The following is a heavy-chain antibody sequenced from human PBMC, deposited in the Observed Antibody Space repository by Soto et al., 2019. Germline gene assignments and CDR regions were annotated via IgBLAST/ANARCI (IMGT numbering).Heavy chain of an antibody. CDR3: ARDLSFVTRIAARPEPSNWFDP. CDR2: INAGNGNT. V-gene: IGHV1-3*01. J-gene: IGHJ5*02. Sequence: GASVKVSCKASGYTFTSYAMHWVRQAPGQRLEWMGWINAGNGNTKYSQKFQGRVTITRDTSASTAYMELSSLRSEDTAVYYCARDLSFVTRIAARPEPSNWFDPWGQGTLVTVSS. CDR1: GYTFTSYA. D-gene: IGHD6-6*01.